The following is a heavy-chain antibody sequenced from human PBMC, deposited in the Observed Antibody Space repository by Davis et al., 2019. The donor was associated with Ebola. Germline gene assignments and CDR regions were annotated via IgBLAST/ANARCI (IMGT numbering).Heavy chain of an antibody. CDR2: ISWNSASI. J-gene: IGHJ5*02. CDR1: GFIFDDYS. V-gene: IGHV3-9*01. CDR3: TRDRAYKCFDL. Sequence: PGGSLRLSCAASGFIFDDYSMHWVRQAPGKGLQWVAGISWNSASIDYADSVKGRFTISRDNAKKSLYLQMNSLRVEDTAIYYCTRDRAYKCFDLWGQGTLVTVSS.